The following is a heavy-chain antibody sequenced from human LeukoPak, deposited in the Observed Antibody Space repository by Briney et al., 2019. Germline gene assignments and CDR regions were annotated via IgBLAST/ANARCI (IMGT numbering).Heavy chain of an antibody. CDR1: GFTVSSNY. J-gene: IGHJ3*02. D-gene: IGHD3-16*01. V-gene: IGHV3-53*04. Sequence: PGGSLRLSFASSGFTVSSNYMSWVRQAGGRGVDWVSIIYSGGSTYYADSVKGRFTISRHNSKNTLYLQMNSLRAEDTAVYYCAREVGGSAFDIWGQGTMVTVSS. CDR2: IYSGGST. CDR3: AREVGGSAFDI.